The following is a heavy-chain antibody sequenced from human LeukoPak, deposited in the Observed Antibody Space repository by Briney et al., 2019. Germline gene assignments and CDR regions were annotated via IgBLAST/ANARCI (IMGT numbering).Heavy chain of an antibody. CDR1: GITFSSYG. J-gene: IGHJ6*03. D-gene: IGHD2-15*01. Sequence: GGSLRLSCAASGITFSSYGMSWVRQAPGKGLEWVSSISSTGGITYYADSVKGRFTISRDNSKNTLYLQMNSLRAEDTAIYYCAKNGDRGAYCTGGTCYPYFYYYMDVWGKGTTVTI. CDR2: ISSTGGIT. V-gene: IGHV3-23*01. CDR3: AKNGDRGAYCTGGTCYPYFYYYMDV.